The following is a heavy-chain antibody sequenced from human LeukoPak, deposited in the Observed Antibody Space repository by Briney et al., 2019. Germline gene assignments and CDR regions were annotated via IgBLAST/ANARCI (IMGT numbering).Heavy chain of an antibody. CDR1: GYSFTSYW. J-gene: IGHJ4*02. V-gene: IGHV5-51*01. CDR2: IYPGDPDT. D-gene: IGHD4-17*01. Sequence: PGESLKISCKGSGYSFTSYWIGWVRQMPGKGLEWMGIIYPGDPDTRYSPSFQGQVTISADKSISTAYLQWSSLKASDTAMYYCARGDYGDYVSGSYYFDYWGQGTLVTVSS. CDR3: ARGDYGDYVSGSYYFDY.